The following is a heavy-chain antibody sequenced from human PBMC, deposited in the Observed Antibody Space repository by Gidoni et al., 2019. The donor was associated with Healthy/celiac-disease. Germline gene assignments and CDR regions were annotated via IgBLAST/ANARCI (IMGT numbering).Heavy chain of an antibody. CDR3: ARDPAIVVPGTDAFDI. CDR1: GFTFSSYS. J-gene: IGHJ3*02. CDR2: ISSSSSYI. D-gene: IGHD3-22*01. Sequence: EVQLVESGGGLVKPGGSLRLSCAASGFTFSSYSMNWVRQAPGKGLEWVSSISSSSSYIYYADSVKGRFTISRDNAKNSLYLQMNSLRAEDTAVYYCARDPAIVVPGTDAFDIWGQGTMVTVSS. V-gene: IGHV3-21*01.